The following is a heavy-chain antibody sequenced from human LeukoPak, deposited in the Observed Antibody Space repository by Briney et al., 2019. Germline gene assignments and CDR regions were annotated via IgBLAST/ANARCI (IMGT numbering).Heavy chain of an antibody. CDR2: IIPIFGTA. CDR3: ARDHLDSSGTDY. J-gene: IGHJ4*02. CDR1: GGTFSSYA. Sequence: SVKVSCKASGGTFSSYAISWVRQAPGQGLEWMGRIIPIFGTANYAQKFQGRVTITTDESTSTAYMELGSLRSEDTAVYYCARDHLDSSGTDYWGQGTLVTVSS. V-gene: IGHV1-69*05. D-gene: IGHD3-22*01.